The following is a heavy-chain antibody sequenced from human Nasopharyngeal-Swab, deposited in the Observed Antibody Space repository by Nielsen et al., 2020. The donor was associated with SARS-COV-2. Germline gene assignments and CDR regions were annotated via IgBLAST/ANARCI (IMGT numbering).Heavy chain of an antibody. CDR3: ARRSFYYGSGTVRGMDV. J-gene: IGHJ6*02. CDR2: IDPSDSYR. CDR1: GYSFSSYW. V-gene: IGHV5-10-1*01. Sequence: GESLKISCKGSGYSFSSYWISWVRQMPGKGLEWMGIIDPSDSYRNYSPSFQGPVTISVDKSLSTAFLQWSSLKASDTAVYYCARRSFYYGSGTVRGMDVWGQGTTVTVSS. D-gene: IGHD3-10*01.